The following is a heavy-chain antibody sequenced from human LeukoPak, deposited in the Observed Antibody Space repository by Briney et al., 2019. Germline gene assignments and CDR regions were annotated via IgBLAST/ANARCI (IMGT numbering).Heavy chain of an antibody. V-gene: IGHV3-21*01. CDR2: IYCSSSYI. CDR3: ARDKVVPGY. D-gene: IGHD2-2*01. CDR1: GFTFSSYS. Sequence: GGSLRLSCAASGFTFSSYSMSWVRQPPGKGLEWVSYIYCSSSYIYYAGSVKGRSTISRDNAKNSLYLQMNSLRAEDTAVYYCARDKVVPGYWGQGTLVTVSS. J-gene: IGHJ4*02.